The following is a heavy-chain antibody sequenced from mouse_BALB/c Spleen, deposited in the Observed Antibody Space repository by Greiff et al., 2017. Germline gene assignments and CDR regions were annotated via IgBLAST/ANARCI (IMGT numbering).Heavy chain of an antibody. CDR2: IRNKANGYTT. D-gene: IGHD4-1*01. CDR3: ARTGSYLDY. CDR1: GFTFTDYY. Sequence: EVQRVESGGGLVQPGGSLRLSCATSGFTFTDYYMSWVRQPPGKALEWLGFIRNKANGYTTEYSASVKGRFTISRDNSQSILYLQMNTLRAEDSATYYCARTGSYLDYWGQGTTLTVSS. J-gene: IGHJ2*01. V-gene: IGHV7-3*02.